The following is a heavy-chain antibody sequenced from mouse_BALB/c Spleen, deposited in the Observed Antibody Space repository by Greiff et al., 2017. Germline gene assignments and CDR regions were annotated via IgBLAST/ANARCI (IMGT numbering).Heavy chain of an antibody. CDR3: ARSYYDYDEWFAY. CDR2: INPSTGYS. CDR1: GYTFTSYW. J-gene: IGHJ3*01. D-gene: IGHD2-4*01. Sequence: QVQLKQSGAELAKPGASVKMSCKASGYTFTSYWMHWVKQRPGQGLEWIGYINPSTGYSEYNQKFKDKATLTADKSSSTAYMQLSSLTSEDSAVYYCARSYYDYDEWFAYWGQGTLVTVSA. V-gene: IGHV1-7*01.